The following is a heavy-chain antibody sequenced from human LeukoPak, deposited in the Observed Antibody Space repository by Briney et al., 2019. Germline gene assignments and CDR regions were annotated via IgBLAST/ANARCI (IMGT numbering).Heavy chain of an antibody. D-gene: IGHD3-3*01. J-gene: IGHJ4*02. CDR1: GFTFSSDW. Sequence: GGSLRLSCAASGFTFSSDWMIWVRQAPGKGLEWVANIKPDEGEKYYVDSVKGRFTVSRDNAKNSLYLQMDSLRAEDTAVYYCARVRGLIWSGYPDYWGQGTLVTVSS. V-gene: IGHV3-7*01. CDR3: ARVRGLIWSGYPDY. CDR2: IKPDEGEK.